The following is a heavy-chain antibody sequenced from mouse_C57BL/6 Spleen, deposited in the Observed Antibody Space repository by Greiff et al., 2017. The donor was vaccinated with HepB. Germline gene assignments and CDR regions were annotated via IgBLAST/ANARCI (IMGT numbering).Heavy chain of an antibody. Sequence: VKLQQPGAELVRPGTSVKLSCKASGYTFTSYWMHWVKQRPGQGLEWIGVIDPSDSYTNYNQKFKGKATLTVDTSSSTAYMQLSSLTSEDSAVYYCARTGSSFDYWGQGTTLTVSS. CDR1: GYTFTSYW. J-gene: IGHJ2*01. CDR2: IDPSDSYT. V-gene: IGHV1-59*01. D-gene: IGHD1-1*01. CDR3: ARTGSSFDY.